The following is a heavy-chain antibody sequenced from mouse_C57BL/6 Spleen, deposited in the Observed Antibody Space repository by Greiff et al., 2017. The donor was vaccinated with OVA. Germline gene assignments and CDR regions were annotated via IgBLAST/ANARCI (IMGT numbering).Heavy chain of an antibody. Sequence: DVMLVESGPGLAKPSQTLSLTCSVTGYSIPSDYWNWIRKFPGNKLEYMGYISYSGSTYYNPSLKSRISITRDTSKNQYYLQLNSVTTEDTATYYCARKPYDYDDGYAMDYWGQGTSVTVSS. CDR2: ISYSGST. J-gene: IGHJ4*01. CDR3: ARKPYDYDDGYAMDY. V-gene: IGHV3-8*01. D-gene: IGHD2-4*01. CDR1: GYSIPSDY.